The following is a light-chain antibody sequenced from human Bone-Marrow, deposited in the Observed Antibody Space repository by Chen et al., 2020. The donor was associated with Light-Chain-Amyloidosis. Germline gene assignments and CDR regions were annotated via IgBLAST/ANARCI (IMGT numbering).Light chain of an antibody. CDR2: DAS. CDR1: QSVSTN. Sequence: EIVLTQSPDNLSLSAGERATLSCRASQSVSTNLAWYQQKPGQAPRLLIYDASNRATGIPARFSGSGSGTDFTLTISGLEPEDFAVYYCQQRTSWPREYTFGQGTKVEIK. V-gene: IGKV3-11*01. J-gene: IGKJ2*01. CDR3: QQRTSWPREYT.